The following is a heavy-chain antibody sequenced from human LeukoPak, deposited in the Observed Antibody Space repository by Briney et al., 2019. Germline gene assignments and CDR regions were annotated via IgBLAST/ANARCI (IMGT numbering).Heavy chain of an antibody. V-gene: IGHV3-15*01. D-gene: IGHD2-8*01. Sequence: GGSLRLSCAASGFTFSNAWMSWVRQAPGKGLEWVGRIKSKTDGGTTDYAAPVKGRFTLSRDNSKNTLYLQMNSLRAEDTAVYYCARDPEYCTNGVCAFDYWGQGTLVTVSS. CDR3: ARDPEYCTNGVCAFDY. CDR2: IKSKTDGGTT. CDR1: GFTFSNAW. J-gene: IGHJ4*02.